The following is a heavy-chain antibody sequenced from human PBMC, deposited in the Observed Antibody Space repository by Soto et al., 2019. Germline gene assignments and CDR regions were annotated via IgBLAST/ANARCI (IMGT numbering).Heavy chain of an antibody. D-gene: IGHD1-1*01. CDR3: ARPFPDNTYYYYGMDV. Sequence: VQLVESGGGVVQPGGSLRLSCAASGFTFSSYAMSWVRQAPGKGLEWVSTISRSGDTTYYADSVKGRFTVSRDNSKNALYLQLNSLRAEDTAVYYCARPFPDNTYYYYGMDVWGQGTTVTVSS. V-gene: IGHV3-23*04. CDR1: GFTFSSYA. J-gene: IGHJ6*02. CDR2: ISRSGDTT.